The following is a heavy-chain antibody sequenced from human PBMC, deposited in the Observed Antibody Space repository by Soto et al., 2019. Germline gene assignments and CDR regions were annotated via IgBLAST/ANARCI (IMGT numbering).Heavy chain of an antibody. CDR3: ARVWGGAFDI. J-gene: IGHJ3*02. CDR1: DGTSSSYY. CDR2: IYYSGST. D-gene: IGHD3-10*01. Sequence: PSQPLSVTCTVADGTSSSYYWSRIRQPPGKGLEWIGYIYYSGSTNYNPSLKSRVTISVDTSKNQFSLKLSSVTAADTAVYYCARVWGGAFDIWGQGTMVTVSS. V-gene: IGHV4-59*01.